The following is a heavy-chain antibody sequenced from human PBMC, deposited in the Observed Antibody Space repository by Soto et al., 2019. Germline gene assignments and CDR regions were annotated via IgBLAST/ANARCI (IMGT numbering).Heavy chain of an antibody. CDR1: NGSISNPIYY. CDR3: ARLEEYYFDY. CDR2: IYHRGNT. V-gene: IGHV4-39*01. J-gene: IGHJ4*02. Sequence: SETLSLTCTVSNGSISNPIYYWGWMRQPPGKGLEWIGSIYHRGNTYYNPSLQGRVTISVDTSKNQFSLKLSSVTAADTAVYYCARLEEYYFDYWGQGTLVTVSS.